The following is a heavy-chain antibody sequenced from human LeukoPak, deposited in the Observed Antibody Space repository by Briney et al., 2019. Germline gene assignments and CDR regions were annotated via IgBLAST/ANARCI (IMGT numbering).Heavy chain of an antibody. Sequence: GGSLRLSCAASGISFNTYGMNWVRQAPGKGLEWVSYISSSSTTYYADSVKGRFTISSDSAKNSLYLQMNSLRVEDTALYYCARDNPGYSSGWYGAFDVWGQGTMVTVSS. CDR3: ARDNPGYSSGWYGAFDV. CDR1: GISFNTYG. J-gene: IGHJ3*01. D-gene: IGHD6-19*01. V-gene: IGHV3-48*01. CDR2: ISSSSTT.